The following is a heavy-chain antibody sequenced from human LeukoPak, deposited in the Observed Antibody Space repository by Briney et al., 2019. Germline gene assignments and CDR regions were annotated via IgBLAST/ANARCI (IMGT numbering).Heavy chain of an antibody. CDR3: AREGNWDFPIDY. D-gene: IGHD1-26*01. CDR1: GYTFTAYY. J-gene: IGHJ4*02. CDR2: INPNSGGT. Sequence: ASVKVSCKASGYTFTAYYMHWVRQAPGQGLEWTGWINPNSGGTDYAQKFQGRVAMTRDTSISTAYIELSRLRSDDTAVYYCAREGNWDFPIDYWGQGTLVTVSS. V-gene: IGHV1-2*02.